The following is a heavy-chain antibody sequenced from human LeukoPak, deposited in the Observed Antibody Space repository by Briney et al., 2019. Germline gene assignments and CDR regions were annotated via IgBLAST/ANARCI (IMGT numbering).Heavy chain of an antibody. CDR3: VRLHDSRGYYTDS. D-gene: IGHD3-22*01. CDR2: NSYSGNS. CDR1: GGSINSGSFY. Sequence: SETLSLTCTVSGGSINSGSFYWGWIRQPPGKGLKWIGLNSYSGNSYYNPSLKRRVTVSVDTSTNLFSLMLSSVTAADTAVYYCVRLHDSRGYYTDSWGQGTLVTVPS. J-gene: IGHJ5*01. V-gene: IGHV4-39*01.